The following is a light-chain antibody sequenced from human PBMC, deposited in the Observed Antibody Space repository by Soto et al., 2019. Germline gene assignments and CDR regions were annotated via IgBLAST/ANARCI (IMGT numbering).Light chain of an antibody. CDR3: QSYDSSLRAVV. Sequence: QSVLTQPPSVSGAPGQRVTISCTGSSSNIGAGYDVHWYQQLPGTAPKLLIYGNSNRPSGVPDRFSGSKSGTTASLAITGLQAEDEDDDYCQSYDSSLRAVVFGGGTKLTVL. V-gene: IGLV1-40*01. J-gene: IGLJ2*01. CDR1: SSNIGAGYD. CDR2: GNS.